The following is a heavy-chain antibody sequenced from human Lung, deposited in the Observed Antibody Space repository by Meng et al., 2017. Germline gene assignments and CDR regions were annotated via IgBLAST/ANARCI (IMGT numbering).Heavy chain of an antibody. CDR2: INAGNGKT. CDR3: ARDHRSYYDMLTGWDY. D-gene: IGHD3-9*01. J-gene: IGHJ4*02. CDR1: GYTFTSYA. Sequence: ASVKVSCKASGYTFTSYAMHWVRQAPGQRIEWMGGINAGNGKTETSQKFQGRVTITWDTSASTAYMELSSLRSEDTAVYYCARDHRSYYDMLTGWDYWGQGTLVTVSS. V-gene: IGHV1-3*01.